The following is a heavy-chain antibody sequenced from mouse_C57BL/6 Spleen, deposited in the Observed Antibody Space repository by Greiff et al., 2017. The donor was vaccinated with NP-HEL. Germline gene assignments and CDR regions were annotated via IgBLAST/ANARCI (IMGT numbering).Heavy chain of an antibody. CDR1: GFTFSSYT. CDR2: ISGGGGNT. V-gene: IGHV5-9*01. CDR3: ARQKGGTWFAY. Sequence: EVQGVESGGGLVKPGGSLKLSFAASGFTFSSYTMSWVRQTPEKRLEWVATISGGGGNTYYPDSVKGRFTISRDNAKNTLYLQMSSLRSEDTALYYCARQKGGTWFAYWGQGTLVTVSA. J-gene: IGHJ3*01.